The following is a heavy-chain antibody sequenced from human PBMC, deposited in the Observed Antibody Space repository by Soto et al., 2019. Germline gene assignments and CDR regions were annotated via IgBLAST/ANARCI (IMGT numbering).Heavy chain of an antibody. CDR2: INPNSGGT. CDR1: GYTFTGYY. V-gene: IGHV1-2*02. J-gene: IGHJ6*02. Sequence: ASVKVSCKASGYTFTGYYMHWVRQAPGQGLEWMGWINPNSGGTNYAQKFQGRVTMTRDTSNSTAYMELSRLRSDDTAVYYCARVDYSNYVPYYGMDVWGQGTTVTVSS. CDR3: ARVDYSNYVPYYGMDV. D-gene: IGHD4-4*01.